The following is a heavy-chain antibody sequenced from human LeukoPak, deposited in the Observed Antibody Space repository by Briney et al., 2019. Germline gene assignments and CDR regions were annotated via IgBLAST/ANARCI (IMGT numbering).Heavy chain of an antibody. Sequence: GGSLRLSCAASGFTFSSYAMSWVRQAPGKGLEWVSAISGSGGSTYYADSVKGRFTISRDNSKNTLYLQMNSLRAEDTAVYYCAKGSYDSSGYWSDYWGQGTLVTVSS. D-gene: IGHD3-22*01. CDR1: GFTFSSYA. CDR2: ISGSGGST. J-gene: IGHJ4*02. V-gene: IGHV3-23*01. CDR3: AKGSYDSSGYWSDY.